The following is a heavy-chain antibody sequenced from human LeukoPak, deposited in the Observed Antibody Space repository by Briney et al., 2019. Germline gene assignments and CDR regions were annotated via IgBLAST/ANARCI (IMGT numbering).Heavy chain of an antibody. Sequence: PGGSLRLSCVASGLTVTNNYWNWVREPPGKGPEWISLIYTNGNTQYADSVKGRFTFSRDISKNTLYLQMNSLRVEDTGVYYCVYGDYPLTYWGQGTLVSVSS. CDR3: VYGDYPLTY. CDR2: IYTNGNT. V-gene: IGHV3-66*01. D-gene: IGHD4-17*01. J-gene: IGHJ4*02. CDR1: GLTVTNNY.